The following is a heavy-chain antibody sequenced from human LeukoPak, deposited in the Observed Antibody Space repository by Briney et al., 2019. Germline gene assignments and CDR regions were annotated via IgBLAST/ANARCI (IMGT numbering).Heavy chain of an antibody. D-gene: IGHD2-2*01. V-gene: IGHV4-34*01. J-gene: IGHJ4*02. CDR1: GGSFSGYY. CDR2: INHSGST. Sequence: PSETLSLTCAVYGGSFSGYYWSWIRQPPGKGLEWIGEINHSGSTNYNPSLKSRVTISVDTSKNQFSLKLSSVTAADTAVYYCARGGDIVAVPAASTYDYWGQGTLVTVSS. CDR3: ARGGDIVAVPAASTYDY.